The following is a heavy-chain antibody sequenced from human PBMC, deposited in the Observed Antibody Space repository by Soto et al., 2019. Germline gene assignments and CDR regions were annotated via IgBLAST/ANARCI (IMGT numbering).Heavy chain of an antibody. CDR1: GGSISSSSYY. D-gene: IGHD3-10*01. Sequence: LSLTCTVSGGSISSSSYYWGWIRQPPGKGLEWIGSIYYSGSTYYNPSLKSRVTISVDTSKNQFSLKLSSVTAADTAVYYCARQTYYYGSGSYNYYYGMDVWGQGTTVTVSS. J-gene: IGHJ6*02. CDR2: IYYSGST. CDR3: ARQTYYYGSGSYNYYYGMDV. V-gene: IGHV4-39*01.